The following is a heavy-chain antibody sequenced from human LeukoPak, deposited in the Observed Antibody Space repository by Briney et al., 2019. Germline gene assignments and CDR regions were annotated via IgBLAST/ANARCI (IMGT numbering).Heavy chain of an antibody. D-gene: IGHD1-14*01. CDR1: GGSISSYY. Sequence: SETLSLTCTVSGGSISSYYWSWIRQPPGKGLEWIGYIYTSGSTNYNPSLKSRVTISVDTSKNQFSLKLSSVTAADTAVYYCARRKARWFDPWGQGTLVTVPS. J-gene: IGHJ5*02. CDR2: IYTSGST. CDR3: ARRKARWFDP. V-gene: IGHV4-4*09.